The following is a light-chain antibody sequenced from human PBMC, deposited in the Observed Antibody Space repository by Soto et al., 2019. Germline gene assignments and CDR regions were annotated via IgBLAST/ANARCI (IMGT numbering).Light chain of an antibody. V-gene: IGKV3-15*01. J-gene: IGKJ5*01. Sequence: EIVMTQSPATLSVSPGVRATLSCRASQNIGNKLAWYQHKPGQAPRVLIYDTSTRAAGIPARFSGSGSETNFTLTIITLQSEDFAVYYCQQYNTWRSITFGQGKRLEIK. CDR1: QNIGNK. CDR3: QQYNTWRSIT. CDR2: DTS.